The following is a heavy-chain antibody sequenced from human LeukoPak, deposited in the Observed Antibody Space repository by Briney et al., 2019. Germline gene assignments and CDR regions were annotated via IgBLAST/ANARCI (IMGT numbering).Heavy chain of an antibody. Sequence: ASVKVSCKASGGTFSSYAISWVRQAPGKGLEWMGGFDPEDGETIYAQKFQGRVTMTEDTSTDTAYMELSSLRSEDTAVYYCATAKDRCSGGSCYDFDYWGQGTLVTVSS. D-gene: IGHD2-15*01. J-gene: IGHJ4*02. V-gene: IGHV1-24*01. CDR1: GGTFSSYA. CDR2: FDPEDGET. CDR3: ATAKDRCSGGSCYDFDY.